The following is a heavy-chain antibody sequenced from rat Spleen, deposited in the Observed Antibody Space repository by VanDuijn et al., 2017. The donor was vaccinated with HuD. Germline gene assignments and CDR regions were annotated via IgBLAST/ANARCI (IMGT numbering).Heavy chain of an antibody. Sequence: EVQLVESGGGLVQPGRSLKLSCVASGFTFNNYWMTWIRQSPGKGLEWVASITNIAGRTHYPDSVKGRFTISRDNAKSTLYLQMDSLRSEDTATYYCARPGPWGQGTLVTVSS. CDR1: GFTFNNYW. CDR3: ARPGP. J-gene: IGHJ3*01. CDR2: ITNIAGRT. D-gene: IGHD1-4*01. V-gene: IGHV5-31*01.